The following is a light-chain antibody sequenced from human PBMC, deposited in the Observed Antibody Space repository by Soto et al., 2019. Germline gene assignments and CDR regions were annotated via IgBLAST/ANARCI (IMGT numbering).Light chain of an antibody. CDR1: QSISSY. CDR3: QQRGNWPPT. CDR2: DAS. V-gene: IGKV3-11*01. Sequence: EIVLTQSPATLSLSPGERATLSCRASQSISSYLAWYQQKPGQAPRLLIYDASNRATGIPARFSGGGTGTAFTLTSSSLEPEDFAVYYCQQRGNWPPTFGGGTKVEIK. J-gene: IGKJ4*01.